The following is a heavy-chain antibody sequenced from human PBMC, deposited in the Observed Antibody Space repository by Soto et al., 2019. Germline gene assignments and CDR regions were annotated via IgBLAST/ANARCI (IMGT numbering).Heavy chain of an antibody. CDR3: AWSYYIISVSAVTLYY. CDR1: GFTFSNYG. J-gene: IGHJ4*02. CDR2: ISDGGVSK. D-gene: IGHD1-26*01. V-gene: IGHV3-30*03. Sequence: PGGSLRLSCAASGFTFSNYGMHWVRQAPGKGLEWVAVISDGGVSKYGTDSVQGWFTISSDNSESEVMLQMNSQRPDDTALYFGAWSYYIISVSAVTLYYWGQGTQVTVPS.